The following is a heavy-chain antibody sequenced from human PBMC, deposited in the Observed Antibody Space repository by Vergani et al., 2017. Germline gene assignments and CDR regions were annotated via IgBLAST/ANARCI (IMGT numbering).Heavy chain of an antibody. D-gene: IGHD3-16*01. V-gene: IGHV1-2*02. J-gene: IGHJ6*02. Sequence: QVQLVQSGAEVKKPGASVKVSCKASGYTFTGYYMHWVRQAPEQGLEWMGWINPNSGGTNYAQKFQGRVTMTRDTSISTAYMELSRLRSDDTAVDYCAREGERLKRGSYGMDVWGQGTTVTVSS. CDR3: AREGERLKRGSYGMDV. CDR2: INPNSGGT. CDR1: GYTFTGYY.